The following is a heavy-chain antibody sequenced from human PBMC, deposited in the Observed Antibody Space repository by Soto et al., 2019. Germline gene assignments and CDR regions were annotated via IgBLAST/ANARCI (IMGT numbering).Heavy chain of an antibody. CDR2: IYYSGST. Sequence: SETLSLTCTVSGASISSYDYYRSWIRQPPGKGLEWIGYIYYSGSTYYNPSLKRRLVISVETSKNQFSLNLTSVTAADTAVYYCARIPGYFDRLLFTPLKYFYPWGRGTLVTVSS. CDR3: ARIPGYFDRLLFTPLKYFYP. V-gene: IGHV4-30-4*01. D-gene: IGHD3-9*01. J-gene: IGHJ5*02. CDR1: GASISSYDYY.